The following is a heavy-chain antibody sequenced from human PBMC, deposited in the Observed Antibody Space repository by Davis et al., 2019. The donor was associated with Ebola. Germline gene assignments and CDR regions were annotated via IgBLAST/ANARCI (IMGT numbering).Heavy chain of an antibody. CDR2: IYYSGST. Sequence: SETLPLTCTVSGGSISSSSYYWRWIRQPPGKGLEWIGSIYYSGSTYYNPSLKSRVTISVDRSKNQFSLKLSSVTAADTAVYYCAREDSIAARGGIDWGQGTLVTVSS. V-gene: IGHV4-39*07. CDR1: GGSISSSSYY. D-gene: IGHD6-6*01. J-gene: IGHJ4*02. CDR3: AREDSIAARGGID.